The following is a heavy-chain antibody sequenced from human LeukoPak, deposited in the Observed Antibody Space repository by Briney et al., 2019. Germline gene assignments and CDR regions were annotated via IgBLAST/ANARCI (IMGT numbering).Heavy chain of an antibody. CDR1: GYTFTDYY. V-gene: IGHV1-2*02. Sequence: EASVKVSCKGSGYTFTDYYLHWVRQAPGQGLEWVGYINPRDGGTSSPPNFRGRVTMTTDASSSTVYMELSRLTSDHTAIYYCAREGNGLLSKDLDYWGQGTLVTVSS. D-gene: IGHD2-15*01. J-gene: IGHJ4*02. CDR3: AREGNGLLSKDLDY. CDR2: INPRDGGT.